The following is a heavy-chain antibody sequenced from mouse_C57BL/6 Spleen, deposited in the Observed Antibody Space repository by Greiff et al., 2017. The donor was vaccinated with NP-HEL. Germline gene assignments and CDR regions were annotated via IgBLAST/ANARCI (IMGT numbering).Heavy chain of an antibody. V-gene: IGHV1-80*01. CDR3: ARRGSNRWYFDV. Sequence: VQLQQSGAELVKPGASVKISCKASGYAFSSYWMNWVKQRPGKGLEWIGQIYPGDGDTNYNGKFKGKATLTADKSSSTAYMQLSSLTSEDSAVYFCARRGSNRWYFDVWGTGTTVTVSS. J-gene: IGHJ1*03. CDR2: IYPGDGDT. CDR1: GYAFSSYW. D-gene: IGHD2-5*01.